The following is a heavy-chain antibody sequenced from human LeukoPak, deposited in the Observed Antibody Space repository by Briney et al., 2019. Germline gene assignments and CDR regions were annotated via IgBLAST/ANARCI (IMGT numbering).Heavy chain of an antibody. V-gene: IGHV3-21*01. CDR2: ISSSSSYI. CDR1: GFTFSSYS. CDR3: ARPSVSQDYFDY. J-gene: IGHJ4*02. Sequence: GGYLRLSCAASGFTFSSYSMNWVRQAPGKGLEWVSSISSSSSYIYYADSVKGRFTISRDNAKNSLYLQMNSLRAEDTAVYYCARPSVSQDYFDYWGQGTLVTVSS.